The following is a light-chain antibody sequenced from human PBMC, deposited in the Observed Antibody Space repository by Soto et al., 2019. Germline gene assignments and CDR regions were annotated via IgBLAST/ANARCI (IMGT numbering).Light chain of an antibody. J-gene: IGKJ1*01. CDR1: QRVSSY. CDR2: DAS. CDR3: QQRSNWPPGRT. V-gene: IGKV3-11*01. Sequence: EIVLTQSPATRSLSPGERATLSCRASQRVSSYLAWYQQKPGQAPRLLIYDASNRATGIPARFSGSGSGTDFTLTISSLEPEDFAVYYCQQRSNWPPGRTFGQGTKVEIK.